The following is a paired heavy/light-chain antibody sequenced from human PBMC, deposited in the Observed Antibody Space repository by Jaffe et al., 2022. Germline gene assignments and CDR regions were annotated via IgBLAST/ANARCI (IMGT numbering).Light chain of an antibody. CDR1: QSVLYSFNNKNY. J-gene: IGKJ4*01. CDR3: QQYSSSPLT. Sequence: DIVMTQSPDSLAVSLGERATINCKSSQSVLYSFNNKNYLAWYQQKPGQPPKVLIYWASTRESGVPDRFSGSGSGTDFTLTISSLQAEDVAVYYCQQYSSSPLTFGGGTKVEIK. V-gene: IGKV4-1*01. CDR2: WAS.
Heavy chain of an antibody. CDR1: GFTFSDSA. J-gene: IGHJ4*02. CDR3: TRLVEITLGQGVIIEPLDY. Sequence: EVQLVQSGGGLVQPGGSLKLSCAASGFTFSDSAVHWVRQASGKGLEWIARIRSKANTYATAYAASVKGRFTISRDDSKNAAYLQMNSLKTEDTAMYYCTRLVEITLGQGVIIEPLDYWGQGALVTVSS. CDR2: IRSKANTYAT. V-gene: IGHV3-73*02. D-gene: IGHD3-10*01.